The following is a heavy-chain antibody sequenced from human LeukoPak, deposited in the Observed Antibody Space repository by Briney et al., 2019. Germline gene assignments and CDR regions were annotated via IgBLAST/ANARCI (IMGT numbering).Heavy chain of an antibody. CDR2: ICGSDGSR. D-gene: IGHD2-2*01. J-gene: IGHJ4*02. CDR1: GFTFSTYA. CDR3: AKGGSPSCYSSSGY. V-gene: IGHV3-23*01. Sequence: GGSLRLSCAASGFTFSTYAMSWVRQAPGKGLEWVSAICGSDGSRYYADSVKGRFTISRDNTKNTLYLQMNSLRGEDTAVYYCAKGGSPSCYSSSGYWGQGTLVTVSS.